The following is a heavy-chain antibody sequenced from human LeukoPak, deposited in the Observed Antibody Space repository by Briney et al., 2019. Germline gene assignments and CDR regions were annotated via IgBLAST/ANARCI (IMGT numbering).Heavy chain of an antibody. CDR3: VRDGSLWLGDYYGMDV. V-gene: IGHV4-30-4*01. Sequence: PSETLSLTCTVSGASINSGDYYWTWIRQPPGKGLEWIGYIYYSGSSYYNPSLQSRVTMSLDTSKNQFSLNLSSVTAADTAVYYYVRDGSLWLGDYYGMDVWGQGTTVTVSS. J-gene: IGHJ6*02. CDR2: IYYSGSS. CDR1: GASINSGDYY. D-gene: IGHD3-10*01.